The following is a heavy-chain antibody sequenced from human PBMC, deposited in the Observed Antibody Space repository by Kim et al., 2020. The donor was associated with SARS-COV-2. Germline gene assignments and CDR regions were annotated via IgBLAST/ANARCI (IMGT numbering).Heavy chain of an antibody. J-gene: IGHJ5*02. Sequence: AQKFQGVVTMTEDTSKDTAYMELSSLRSEDTAVYYCATSAAAGRLYWFDPWGQGTLVTVSS. CDR3: ATSAAAGRLYWFDP. D-gene: IGHD6-13*01. V-gene: IGHV1-24*01.